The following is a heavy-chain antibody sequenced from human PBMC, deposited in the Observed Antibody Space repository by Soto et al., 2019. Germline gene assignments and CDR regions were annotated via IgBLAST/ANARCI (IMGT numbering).Heavy chain of an antibody. CDR1: GFTFSSYA. V-gene: IGHV3-23*01. D-gene: IGHD1-26*01. Sequence: EVQLLESGGGLVQPGGSLRLSCAASGFTFSSYAMSWVRQAPGKGLAWVSAISGSGGSTYYADSVKGLFTLSRDNSKNTLYLQMNSLRAEDTAVYYCAKATWELPDYWGQGTLVTVSS. CDR2: ISGSGGST. J-gene: IGHJ4*02. CDR3: AKATWELPDY.